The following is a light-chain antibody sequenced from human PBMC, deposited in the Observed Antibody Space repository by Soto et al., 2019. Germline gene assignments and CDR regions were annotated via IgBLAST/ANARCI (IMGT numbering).Light chain of an antibody. J-gene: IGKJ1*01. CDR1: QSIDGW. V-gene: IGKV1-5*03. Sequence: DIQMTQSASTLSASVGDRVTITCRASQSIDGWLAWYQQKTGQAPELLVSKASSLESGVPSRFSGSGSGTEFTLTISSLQPDDFATYYCQHYHSSPWTFGQGTKVAIK. CDR3: QHYHSSPWT. CDR2: KAS.